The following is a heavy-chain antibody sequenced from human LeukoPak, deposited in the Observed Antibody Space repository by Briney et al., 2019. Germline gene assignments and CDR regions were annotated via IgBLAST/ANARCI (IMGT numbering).Heavy chain of an antibody. J-gene: IGHJ5*02. D-gene: IGHD3-10*01. CDR3: ARGAMVRGPFDP. CDR1: GGTFSSYA. Sequence: SVKVSCKASGGTFSSYAISWVRQAPGQGLEWMGRIIPILGIANYAQKFQGRVTITADKSTSTAYMELSSLRSEDTAVYYCARGAMVRGPFDPWGQGTLVTVSP. V-gene: IGHV1-69*04. CDR2: IIPILGIA.